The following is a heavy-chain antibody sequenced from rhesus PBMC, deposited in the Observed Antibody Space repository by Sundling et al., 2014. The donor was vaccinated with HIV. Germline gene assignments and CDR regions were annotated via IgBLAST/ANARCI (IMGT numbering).Heavy chain of an antibody. Sequence: QVTLKESGPALVKPTQTLTLTCSFSGFSLTTTGVAVGWIRQPPGKTLEWLAHIYWDDDKRYRTSLKRRLTISKDTSKNQVVLTMTNVDPVDTATYYCARRYYRDRYFSFDYWGQGVLVTVSS. V-gene: IGHV2-174*02. CDR3: ARRYYRDRYFSFDY. D-gene: IGHD3-3*01. CDR2: IYWDDDK. J-gene: IGHJ4*01. CDR1: GFSLTTTGVA.